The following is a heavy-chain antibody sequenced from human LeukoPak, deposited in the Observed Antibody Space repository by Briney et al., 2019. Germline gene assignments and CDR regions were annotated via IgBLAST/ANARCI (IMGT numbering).Heavy chain of an antibody. CDR3: ARAMTVGSQQLDY. J-gene: IGHJ4*02. D-gene: IGHD6-13*01. CDR1: GYTFTGYY. CDR2: ISAYNGNT. Sequence: ASVKVSCKASGYTFTGYYMHWVRQAPGQGLEWMGWISAYNGNTNYAQKLQGRVTMTTDTSTSTAYMELRGLRSDDTAVYYCARAMTVGSQQLDYWGQGTLVTVSS. V-gene: IGHV1-18*04.